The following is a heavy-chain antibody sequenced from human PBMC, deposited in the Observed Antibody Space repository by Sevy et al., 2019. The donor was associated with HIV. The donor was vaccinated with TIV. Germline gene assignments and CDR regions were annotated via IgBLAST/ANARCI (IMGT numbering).Heavy chain of an antibody. D-gene: IGHD2-2*01. CDR3: ASYEGRVEGYIVVVAISLYYYGMDV. J-gene: IGHJ6*02. CDR2: ISYDGSNK. V-gene: IGHV3-30-3*01. Sequence: GGSLRLSCAASGFTFSSYAMHWVRQAPGKGLEWVAVISYDGSNKYYADSVKGRFTISRDNSKNTPYLQMNSLRAEVTAGDYGASYEGRVEGYIVVVAISLYYYGMDVWGQGTTVTVSS. CDR1: GFTFSSYA.